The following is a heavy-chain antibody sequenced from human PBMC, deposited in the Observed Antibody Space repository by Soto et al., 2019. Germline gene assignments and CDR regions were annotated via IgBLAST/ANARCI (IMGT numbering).Heavy chain of an antibody. J-gene: IGHJ4*02. D-gene: IGHD1-26*01. CDR1: GFTFTSYW. CDR3: ARGGWERLGGDY. CDR2: INSDGSST. Sequence: EVQLVESGGGLVQPGGSLRLSCAASGFTFTSYWMHWVRQAPGKGLLWVSRINSDGSSTNYVDSVKGRFTISRDNAKNTLHLQMNSLTVEDTAVYYCARGGWERLGGDYWGQGTQVTVSS. V-gene: IGHV3-74*01.